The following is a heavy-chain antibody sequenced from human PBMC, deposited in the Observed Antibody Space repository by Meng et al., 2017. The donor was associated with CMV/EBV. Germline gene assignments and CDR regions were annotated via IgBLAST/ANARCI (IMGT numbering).Heavy chain of an antibody. Sequence: GESLKISCAASGFTFSSYSMNWVRQAPGKGLEWVSSISSSSSYIYYADSVKGRFTISRDNAKNSLYLQMNSLRAEDTAVYYCARGIYSGYDSHYYYGMDVWGQGTTVTVS. D-gene: IGHD5-12*01. J-gene: IGHJ6*02. CDR3: ARGIYSGYDSHYYYGMDV. CDR1: GFTFSSYS. V-gene: IGHV3-21*01. CDR2: ISSSSSYI.